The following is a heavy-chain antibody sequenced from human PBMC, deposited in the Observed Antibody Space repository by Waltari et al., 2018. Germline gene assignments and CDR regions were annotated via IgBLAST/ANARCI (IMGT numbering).Heavy chain of an antibody. CDR1: GFTFGDYA. CDR3: TRDLDPVGQFDY. CDR2: IRSKAFGGTT. J-gene: IGHJ4*02. V-gene: IGHV3-49*04. Sequence: EVQLVESGGGLVQPGRSLRLSCTASGFTFGDYAMSWVRQAPGKGLEWVGCIRSKAFGGTTEYATSVKGRFTISRDDSKSIAYLQMNSLKTEDTAVYYCTRDLDPVGQFDYWGQGTLVTVSS. D-gene: IGHD2-2*01.